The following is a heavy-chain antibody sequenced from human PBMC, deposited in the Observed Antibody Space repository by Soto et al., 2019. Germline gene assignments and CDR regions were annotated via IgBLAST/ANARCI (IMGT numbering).Heavy chain of an antibody. CDR1: GFTFTSYA. V-gene: IGHV3-23*01. CDR3: TRYCPTASCYIRYGMDV. J-gene: IGHJ6*02. Sequence: EVQLLESGGGLVQPGGSLRLSCAASGFTFTSYAMTWVRQAPGKGLEWVSTISGSGGTTYYADSVRGRFTISRDNSKNKLYLQMNTLRAEDTALYSCTRYCPTASCYIRYGMDVWGQGTTVTVSS. CDR2: ISGSGGTT. D-gene: IGHD2-2*02.